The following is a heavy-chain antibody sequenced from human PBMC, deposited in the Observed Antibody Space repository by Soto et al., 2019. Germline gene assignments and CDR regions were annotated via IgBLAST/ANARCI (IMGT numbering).Heavy chain of an antibody. CDR3: AKEFWSGPFDY. V-gene: IGHV3-33*06. CDR1: GFTFSSYG. D-gene: IGHD3-3*01. Sequence: QVQLVESGGGVVQPGRSLRLSCAASGFTFSSYGMHWVRQAPGKGLEWVAVMWNDGSNKYYADSVKGRFTISRDSSKNTVYLQMNSLRAEDTAVYYCAKEFWSGPFDYWGQGTLVTVSS. J-gene: IGHJ4*02. CDR2: MWNDGSNK.